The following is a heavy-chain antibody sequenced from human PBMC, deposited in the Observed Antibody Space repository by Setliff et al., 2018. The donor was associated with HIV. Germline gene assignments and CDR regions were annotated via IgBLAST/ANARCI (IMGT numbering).Heavy chain of an antibody. CDR3: ARDMMYHYDRSGSFGWFGP. D-gene: IGHD3-22*01. V-gene: IGHV4-39*07. CDR2: MHNSGST. J-gene: IGHJ5*02. Sequence: PSETLSLTCTVSGDSISSSAYYWGWIRQPPGKGLEWIGSMHNSGSTHYNPSVKSRVTISVDTSKNQISLKLSSVTAADTAVYYCARDMMYHYDRSGSFGWFGPWGQGTQVTVSS. CDR1: GDSISSSAYY.